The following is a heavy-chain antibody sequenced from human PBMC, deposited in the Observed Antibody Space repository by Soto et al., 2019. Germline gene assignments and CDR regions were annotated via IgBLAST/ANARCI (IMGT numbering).Heavy chain of an antibody. Sequence: GGSLRLSCAAAGLTFSSYRMNWVRQAPGKGLEWVSSISSSSSYIYYADSVKGRFTISRDNAKNSLYLQMNSLRAEDTAVYYCARSIAARFDWFDPRGQATLVTVSS. V-gene: IGHV3-21*01. CDR2: ISSSSSYI. D-gene: IGHD6-6*01. J-gene: IGHJ5*02. CDR3: ARSIAARFDWFDP. CDR1: GLTFSSYR.